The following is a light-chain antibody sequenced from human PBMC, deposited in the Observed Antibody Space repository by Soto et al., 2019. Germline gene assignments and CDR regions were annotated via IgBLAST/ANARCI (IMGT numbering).Light chain of an antibody. J-gene: IGLJ3*02. CDR3: GTWDSSLSAWV. CDR2: ENN. Sequence: QSVLTQPPSVSAAPGQKVTISCSGSSSNIGNHFVSWYQQLSGTAPKLLIYENNKRPSGIPDRFSGSKSGTSATLGITGLQTGDEADYYCGTWDSSLSAWVFGGGTKLTVL. CDR1: SSNIGNHF. V-gene: IGLV1-51*02.